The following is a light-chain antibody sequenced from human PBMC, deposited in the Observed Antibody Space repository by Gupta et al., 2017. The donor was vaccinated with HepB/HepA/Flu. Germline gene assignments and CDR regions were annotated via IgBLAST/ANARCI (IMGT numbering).Light chain of an antibody. Sequence: IQMTQSPSSLSASVGDRVTITCQASQDISNYLNWYQQKPGKAPKLLIYDASNLETGVPSRFSGSGSGTDFTFTISSLQPEDVATYYCQQDDNLPIAFGQGTQVEIK. CDR3: QQDDNLPIA. V-gene: IGKV1-33*01. J-gene: IGKJ5*01. CDR2: DAS. CDR1: QDISNY.